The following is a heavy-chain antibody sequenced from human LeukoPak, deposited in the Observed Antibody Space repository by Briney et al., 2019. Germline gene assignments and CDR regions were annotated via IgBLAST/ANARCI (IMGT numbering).Heavy chain of an antibody. Sequence: GGSLRLSCAASRFSFSRYEMHWVRQAPGKGLEWVAVISYDGSNKYYADSVKGRFTISRDNSKNTLYLQMNSLRAEDTAVYYCARDGDIVVVVAAYTWYFDLWGRGTLVTVSS. V-gene: IGHV3-30-3*01. J-gene: IGHJ2*01. CDR3: ARDGDIVVVVAAYTWYFDL. D-gene: IGHD2-15*01. CDR1: RFSFSRYE. CDR2: ISYDGSNK.